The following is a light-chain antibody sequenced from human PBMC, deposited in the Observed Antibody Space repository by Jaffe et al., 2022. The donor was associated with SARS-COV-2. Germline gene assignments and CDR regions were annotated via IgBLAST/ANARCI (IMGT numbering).Light chain of an antibody. CDR1: QTVRNGY. CDR3: QQYGTSPIT. J-gene: IGKJ5*01. CDR2: DAS. V-gene: IGKV3-20*01. Sequence: EVVLTQSPGSLSLSPGEGATLSCRASQTVRNGYLAWYQQRPGQAPRLLIYDASSRATGIPDKFSGSGSGADFTLTISRLEPEDCAVYYCQQYGTSPITFGQGTRLEIK.